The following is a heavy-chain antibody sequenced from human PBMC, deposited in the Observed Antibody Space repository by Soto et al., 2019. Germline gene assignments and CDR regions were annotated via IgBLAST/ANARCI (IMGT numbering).Heavy chain of an antibody. D-gene: IGHD3-3*01. Sequence: GGSLRFSCAASGFTFSSYGLHWVRQAPGKGLGWVAVIWFDGSNKYYADSVKGRFTISRDNSKNTLYLQMNSLRAEDTAVYYCARERITIFGVVRGGPTKELNYYYYGMDVWGQGTTVTVS. CDR3: ARERITIFGVVRGGPTKELNYYYYGMDV. CDR1: GFTFSSYG. J-gene: IGHJ6*02. V-gene: IGHV3-33*01. CDR2: IWFDGSNK.